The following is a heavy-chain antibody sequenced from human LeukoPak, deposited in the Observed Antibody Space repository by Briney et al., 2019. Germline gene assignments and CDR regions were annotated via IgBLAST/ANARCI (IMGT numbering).Heavy chain of an antibody. V-gene: IGHV3-48*01. Sequence: GGSLRLSCAASGFTFSNYSMNWVRQAPGKGLEWVSYISSRSRTIYYADSVKGRFTISRDNAKNSLYLQMNSLRAEDTAVYYCAGPPQASSFDIWGQGTMVTVSS. CDR1: GFTFSNYS. J-gene: IGHJ3*02. D-gene: IGHD3-10*01. CDR2: ISSRSRTI. CDR3: AGPPQASSFDI.